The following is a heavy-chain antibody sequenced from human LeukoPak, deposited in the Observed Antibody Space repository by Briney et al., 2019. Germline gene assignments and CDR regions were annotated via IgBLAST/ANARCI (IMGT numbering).Heavy chain of an antibody. D-gene: IGHD6-13*01. CDR3: ARDLSSSWYSLGY. Sequence: TGGSLRLSCTDSGNKFDDYGTSWVRQAPRKGLEWVSGINWDGGATAYADSVKGRFTISRDHAKNSLFLQMNSLRAEDTGSYFCARDLSSSWYSLGYWGQGILVTVSS. CDR1: GNKFDDYG. CDR2: INWDGGAT. J-gene: IGHJ4*02. V-gene: IGHV3-20*04.